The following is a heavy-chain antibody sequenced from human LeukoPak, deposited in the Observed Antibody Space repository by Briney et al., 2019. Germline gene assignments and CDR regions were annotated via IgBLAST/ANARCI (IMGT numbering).Heavy chain of an antibody. CDR2: TYYRSTWYN. V-gene: IGHV6-1*01. CDR1: GDSVSSNSVT. Sequence: SQTLSLTCAISGDSVSSNSVTWNWIRQSPSRGLEWLGRTYYRSTWYNDYAVSVRGRITVNPDTSKNQFSLHLNSVTPEDTAVYYCARGPRYCSSTSCYPYAFDIWGQGTMVTVSS. D-gene: IGHD2-2*01. J-gene: IGHJ3*02. CDR3: ARGPRYCSSTSCYPYAFDI.